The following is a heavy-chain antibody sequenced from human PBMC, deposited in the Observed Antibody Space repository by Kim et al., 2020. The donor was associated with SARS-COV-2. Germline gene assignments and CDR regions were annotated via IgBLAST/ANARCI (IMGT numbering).Heavy chain of an antibody. Sequence: ASVKVSCKASGYTFTSYAMHWVRQAPGQRLEWMGWINAGNGNTKYSQKFQGRVTITRDTSASTAYMELSSLRSEDTAVYYCARDLSEQQLLHWGYYYYGMDVWGQGTTVTVSS. CDR1: GYTFTSYA. J-gene: IGHJ6*02. CDR2: INAGNGNT. CDR3: ARDLSEQQLLHWGYYYYGMDV. D-gene: IGHD6-13*01. V-gene: IGHV1-3*01.